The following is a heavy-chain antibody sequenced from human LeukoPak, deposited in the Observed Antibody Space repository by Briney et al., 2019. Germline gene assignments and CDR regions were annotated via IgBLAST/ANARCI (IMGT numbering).Heavy chain of an antibody. J-gene: IGHJ3*02. Sequence: QTLSLTCALSGGSVSSNSAAWDWVRQSPSRGLEWLGRTYYRSKWYNDYAVSVKSRITINPDTSKNQFSLQLNSVTPEDTAVYYCARESRMVRGVITLGAFDIWGQGTMVTVSS. V-gene: IGHV6-1*01. CDR2: TYYRSKWYN. CDR3: ARESRMVRGVITLGAFDI. D-gene: IGHD3-10*01. CDR1: GGSVSSNSAA.